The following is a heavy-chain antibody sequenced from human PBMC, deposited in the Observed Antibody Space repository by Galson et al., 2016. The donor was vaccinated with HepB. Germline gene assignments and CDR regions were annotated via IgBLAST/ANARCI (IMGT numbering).Heavy chain of an antibody. CDR1: GFTFTNAW. CDR2: IRGKSDGGTT. J-gene: IGHJ4*02. Sequence: SLRLSCAASGFTFTNAWMSWVRQAPGKGLEWVGRIRGKSDGGTTDYAAAVKGRFTISRDDSKNTRYLQMSSLTTEDTAVYYCTARAAKGGQGTLVTVSA. D-gene: IGHD2-15*01. CDR3: TARAAK. V-gene: IGHV3-15*01.